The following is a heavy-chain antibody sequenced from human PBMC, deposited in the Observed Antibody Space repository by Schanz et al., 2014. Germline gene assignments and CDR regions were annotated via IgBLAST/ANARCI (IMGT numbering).Heavy chain of an antibody. CDR2: ITPGRSA. CDR1: GGSFNDYY. V-gene: IGHV4-34*01. J-gene: IGHJ4*02. CDR3: ARENNRSRYFDY. Sequence: QVRLQEWGSGLLKPSETLSLTCAVYGGSFNDYYWTWIRQTPGKRLEWIGEITPGRSAHYNPSLRSRFTISVDTSKNQFSLKLNSVTAADTAMYYCARENNRSRYFDYWGQGALVAVSS. D-gene: IGHD1-1*01.